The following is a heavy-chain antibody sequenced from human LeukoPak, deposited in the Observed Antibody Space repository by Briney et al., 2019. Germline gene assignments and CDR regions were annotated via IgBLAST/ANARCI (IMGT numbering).Heavy chain of an antibody. CDR3: ARDSSKSTDYYYYMDV. Sequence: ASVKVSCKASGGTFSSYAISWVRQAPGQGLEWMGGIIPIFGTANYAQKFQGRVTITADKSTSTAYMELSSLRSEDTAVYYCARDSSKSTDYYYYMDVWGKGTTVTVSS. CDR1: GGTFSSYA. D-gene: IGHD5/OR15-5a*01. V-gene: IGHV1-69*06. J-gene: IGHJ6*03. CDR2: IIPIFGTA.